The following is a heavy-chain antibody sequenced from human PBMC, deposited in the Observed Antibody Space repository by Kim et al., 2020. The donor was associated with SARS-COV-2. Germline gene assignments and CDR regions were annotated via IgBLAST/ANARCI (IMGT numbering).Heavy chain of an antibody. J-gene: IGHJ3*02. CDR3: ARALRGYYGSGSYSTDAFDI. D-gene: IGHD3-10*01. Sequence: FTISRDNAKNSLYLQMNSLRAEDTAVYYCARALRGYYGSGSYSTDAFDIWGQGTMVTVSS. V-gene: IGHV3-11*05.